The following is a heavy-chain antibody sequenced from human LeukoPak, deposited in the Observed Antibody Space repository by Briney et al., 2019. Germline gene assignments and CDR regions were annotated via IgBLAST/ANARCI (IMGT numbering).Heavy chain of an antibody. CDR2: VDPEDGET. Sequence: ATVKISCKVSGYTFTDYYMHWVQQAPGKGLEWMGLVDPEDGETIYAEKFQGRVTITADTSTDTAYMELSSLRSEDTDVYYYATAPLYGDHIVSDYWGQGTLVTVSS. V-gene: IGHV1-69-2*01. D-gene: IGHD4-17*01. J-gene: IGHJ4*02. CDR1: GYTFTDYY. CDR3: ATAPLYGDHIVSDY.